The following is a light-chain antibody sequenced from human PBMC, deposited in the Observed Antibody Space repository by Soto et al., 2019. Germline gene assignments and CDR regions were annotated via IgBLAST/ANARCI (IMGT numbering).Light chain of an antibody. CDR2: GAS. CDR1: QSVSNY. V-gene: IGKV3-20*01. J-gene: IGKJ2*01. CDR3: QQYGSSPAT. Sequence: EIVLTQSPATLSLSPGERATLSCRASQSVSNYLAWYHQKPGQAPRLLIYGASTRATGIPDRFSGSGSGTDFTLTITGLEPEDCAVYYCQQYGSSPATFGQGTKLEIK.